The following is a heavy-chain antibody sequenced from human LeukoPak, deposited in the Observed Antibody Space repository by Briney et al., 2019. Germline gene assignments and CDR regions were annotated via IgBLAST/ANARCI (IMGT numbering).Heavy chain of an antibody. V-gene: IGHV1-2*06. D-gene: IGHD2-2*01. CDR1: GYTFTGYY. CDR2: INPNSGGT. Sequence: ASVKVSCKASGYTFTGYYMHWVRQAPGQGLEWMGRINPNSGGTNYAQKFQGRVTMTRDTSISTDYMELSRLRSDDTAVYYCARVYCSSTSCYFGAFDIWGQGTMVTVSS. J-gene: IGHJ3*02. CDR3: ARVYCSSTSCYFGAFDI.